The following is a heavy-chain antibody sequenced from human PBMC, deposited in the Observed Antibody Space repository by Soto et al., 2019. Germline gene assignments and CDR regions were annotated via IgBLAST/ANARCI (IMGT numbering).Heavy chain of an antibody. J-gene: IGHJ3*02. V-gene: IGHV3-30-3*01. CDR2: ISYDGSNK. Sequence: GGFLRLSCAALGFTFSSYAMDWVRQAPGKGLEWVAVISYDGSNKYYADSVKGRFTISRDNSKNTLYLQMNSLRAEDTAVYYCARDRGLGRDDAFDIGGQGTMVT. CDR1: GFTFSSYA. D-gene: IGHD3-16*01. CDR3: ARDRGLGRDDAFDI.